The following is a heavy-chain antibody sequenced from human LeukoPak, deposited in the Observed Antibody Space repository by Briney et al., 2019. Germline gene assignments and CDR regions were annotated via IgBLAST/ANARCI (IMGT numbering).Heavy chain of an antibody. CDR2: IKQDGSEK. CDR1: GFTFTTYW. Sequence: PGESLRLSCAASGFTFTTYWMSWVRQAPGKGLEWVANIKQDGSEKYYVDSVKGRFTISRDNAKNSLYLQMNSLRAEDTAVYYCARDYRMTTVTQTLYYFDYWGQGTLVTVSS. J-gene: IGHJ4*02. D-gene: IGHD4-17*01. CDR3: ARDYRMTTVTQTLYYFDY. V-gene: IGHV3-7*01.